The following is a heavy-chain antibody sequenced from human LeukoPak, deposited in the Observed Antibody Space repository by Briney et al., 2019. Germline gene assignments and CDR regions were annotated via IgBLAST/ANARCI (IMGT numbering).Heavy chain of an antibody. V-gene: IGHV3-48*03. CDR3: ANQEFCSSTSCEYFQH. D-gene: IGHD2-2*01. CDR2: IRNSGTTI. CDR1: GFTFSDYE. J-gene: IGHJ1*01. Sequence: GGSLRLSCVASGFTFSDYEMNWVRQAPGKGLEWISYIRNSGTTIYYADSVKGRFTISRDNSKNTLYLQMNSLRAEDTAVYYCANQEFCSSTSCEYFQHWGQGTLVTVSS.